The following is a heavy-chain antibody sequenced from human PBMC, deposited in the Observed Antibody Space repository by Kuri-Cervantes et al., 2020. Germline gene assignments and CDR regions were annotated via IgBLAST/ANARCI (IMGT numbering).Heavy chain of an antibody. CDR2: IVVGSGNT. Sequence: SVKVSCKASGYTFTSYGISWVRQARGQRLEWIGWIVVGSGNTNYAQKFQERVTITRDMSTSTAYMELSSLRSEDTAVYYCAARSMVRGVINKNYFDYWGQGTLGTVSS. CDR1: GYTFTSYG. V-gene: IGHV1-58*02. J-gene: IGHJ4*02. D-gene: IGHD3-10*01. CDR3: AARSMVRGVINKNYFDY.